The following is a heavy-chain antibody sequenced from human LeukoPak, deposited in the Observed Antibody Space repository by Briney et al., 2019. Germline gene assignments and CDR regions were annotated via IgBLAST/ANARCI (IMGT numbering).Heavy chain of an antibody. CDR3: AREERWELLGGHYYYYGMDG. CDR1: GYTFTSYY. V-gene: IGHV1-46*01. D-gene: IGHD1-26*01. Sequence: ASVKVSCKASGYTFTSYYMHWVRQAPGQGLEWMGIINPSGGSTSYAQKFQGRVTMTRDTSTSTVYMELSSLRSEDTAVYYCAREERWELLGGHYYYYGMDGWGQGTTVTVSS. J-gene: IGHJ6*02. CDR2: INPSGGST.